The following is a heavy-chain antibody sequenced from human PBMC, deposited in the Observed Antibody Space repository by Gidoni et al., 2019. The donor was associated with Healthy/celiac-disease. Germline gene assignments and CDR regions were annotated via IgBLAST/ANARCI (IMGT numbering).Heavy chain of an antibody. Sequence: QVQLVQSGAEVKKPGSALKLSGRASGGTYSSYANSWVGQAPGQGLEWMGGIIRIVCTANYAKKFEGRVTIPADKSAGTAYIELSSLRSEDTAVYSCEREEYCSGGSCYLGRWFDPWGQGTLVTVSS. CDR3: EREEYCSGGSCYLGRWFDP. CDR2: IIRIVCTA. CDR1: GGTYSSYA. J-gene: IGHJ5*02. D-gene: IGHD2-15*01. V-gene: IGHV1-69*06.